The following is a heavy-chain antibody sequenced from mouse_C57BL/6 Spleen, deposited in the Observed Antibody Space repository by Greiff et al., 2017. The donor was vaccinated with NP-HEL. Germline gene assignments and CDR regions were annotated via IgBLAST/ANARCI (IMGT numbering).Heavy chain of an antibody. V-gene: IGHV5-16*01. D-gene: IGHD4-1*01. J-gene: IGHJ1*03. Sequence: EVKLMESEGGLVQPGSSMKLSCTASGFTFSDYYMAWVRQVPEKGLEWVANINYDGSSTYYLDSLKSRFIIPRDNAKNILYLQMSSLKSEDTATYYCARERTGTTGYFDVWGTGTTVTVSS. CDR3: ARERTGTTGYFDV. CDR1: GFTFSDYY. CDR2: INYDGSST.